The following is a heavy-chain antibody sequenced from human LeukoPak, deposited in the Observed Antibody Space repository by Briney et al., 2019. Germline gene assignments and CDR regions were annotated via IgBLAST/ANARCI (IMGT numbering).Heavy chain of an antibody. CDR1: GFMFHDYA. J-gene: IGHJ4*02. V-gene: IGHV3-43*02. CDR3: ARESDSSGCYDY. CDR2: ISGDGGST. D-gene: IGHD3-22*01. Sequence: GGSLRLSCAAPGFMFHDYAIHWVRQAPGKGLEWVSLISGDGGSTFYADSVKGRFTISRDNSKNSLYLQMNSLRSDGTALYYCARESDSSGCYDYWGQGTLVTVSS.